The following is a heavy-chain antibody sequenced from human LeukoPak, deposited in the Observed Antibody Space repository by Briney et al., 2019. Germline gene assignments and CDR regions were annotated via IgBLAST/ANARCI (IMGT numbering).Heavy chain of an antibody. Sequence: GEFLKISCKGSGYIFTNSWIGWVRQMPGKGLEWMGIISPGNSDTRYSPSFQGQVTISADKSISTAYLQWSSLKASDTAMYYCATESYGPGRNWGQGTLVTVSS. CDR2: ISPGNSDT. CDR1: GYIFTNSW. V-gene: IGHV5-51*01. CDR3: ATESYGPGRN. D-gene: IGHD3-10*01. J-gene: IGHJ4*02.